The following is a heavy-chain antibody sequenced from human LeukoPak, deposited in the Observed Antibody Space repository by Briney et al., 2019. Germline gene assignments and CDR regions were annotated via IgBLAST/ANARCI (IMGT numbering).Heavy chain of an antibody. CDR3: ARGGTTFEH. V-gene: IGHV3-7*01. CDR2: IKYDGSEK. D-gene: IGHD1-1*01. CDR1: GSTFSVSW. J-gene: IGHJ4*02. Sequence: GGSLRLSCAASGSTFSVSWMSWVRQAPGKGLEWVANIKYDGSEKYYVDSVKGRFTISRDNAKNSLYLQMNSLRVDDTAVYYCARGGTTFEHWGQGTLVTVSS.